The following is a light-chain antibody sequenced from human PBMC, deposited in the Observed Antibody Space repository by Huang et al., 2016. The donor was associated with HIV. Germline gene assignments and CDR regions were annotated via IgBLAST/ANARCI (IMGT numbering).Light chain of an antibody. CDR2: LGA. Sequence: IVMTQSPLSLPVTPGEPASMSCRSSQSLLHDNQYNYVDWYLQKPGQCPQVLIYLGANRAPGVPDRFSGSGSGTNFTLTINRVEAEDVGIYYCMQALQTPTFGGGTRVEIK. V-gene: IGKV2-28*01. J-gene: IGKJ4*01. CDR1: QSLLHDNQYNY. CDR3: MQALQTPT.